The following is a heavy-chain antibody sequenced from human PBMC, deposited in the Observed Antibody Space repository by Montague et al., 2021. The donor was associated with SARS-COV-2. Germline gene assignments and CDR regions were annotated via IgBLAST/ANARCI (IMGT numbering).Heavy chain of an antibody. CDR1: GGSISSSSYY. CDR2: IYYSGST. D-gene: IGHD5-12*01. Sequence: SETLSLTCTVSGGSISSSSYYWGWIRQPPGKGLEWIGSIYYSGSTXYNPSLKSRVTISVDTSKNHFSLKLNSVTAADTAVYYCARRGRKLLPVATTIGGFDIWGQGTMVTVSS. V-gene: IGHV4-39*02. J-gene: IGHJ3*02. CDR3: ARRGRKLLPVATTIGGFDI.